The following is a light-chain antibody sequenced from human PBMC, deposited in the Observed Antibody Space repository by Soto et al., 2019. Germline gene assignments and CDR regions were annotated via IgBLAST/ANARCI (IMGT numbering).Light chain of an antibody. V-gene: IGKV1-39*01. CDR3: QQYYGTPQT. CDR2: AAS. J-gene: IGKJ1*01. Sequence: DIQMTQSPSSLSASVGDRVTITCRASQSIANYLVWYQQKPGKAPKLLIYAASSLQSGVPSRFSGSGSGTDFTLTISSLQPEDVAVYYCQQYYGTPQTFGQGTKVDIK. CDR1: QSIANY.